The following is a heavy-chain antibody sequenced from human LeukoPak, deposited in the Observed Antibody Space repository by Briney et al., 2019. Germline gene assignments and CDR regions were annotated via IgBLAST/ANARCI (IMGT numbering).Heavy chain of an antibody. D-gene: IGHD6-19*01. Sequence: PSETLSLTCTVSGGSISSHYWSWIRQPPGKGLGWIGHIYYSGSTNYNPSLKSRVTISIDTSKNQFSLKLSSVTAADTAVYYCAREASSGWSNWLDPWGQGTLVTVSS. CDR3: AREASSGWSNWLDP. CDR2: IYYSGST. J-gene: IGHJ5*02. V-gene: IGHV4-59*11. CDR1: GGSISSHY.